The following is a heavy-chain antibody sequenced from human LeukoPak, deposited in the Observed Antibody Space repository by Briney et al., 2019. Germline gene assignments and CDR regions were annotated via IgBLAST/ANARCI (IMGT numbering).Heavy chain of an antibody. CDR1: GLSFGDYT. Sequence: GGSLRLSCEASGLSFGDYTMHWVRQAPGKGLEWVSRINSDGINTSYADSVKGRFTISRDNAKNTLNLQMNSLRAEDTAVYYCARDLGQYYDTSDNWFDPWGQGTLVTVSS. D-gene: IGHD3-22*01. CDR2: INSDGINT. V-gene: IGHV3-74*01. CDR3: ARDLGQYYDTSDNWFDP. J-gene: IGHJ5*02.